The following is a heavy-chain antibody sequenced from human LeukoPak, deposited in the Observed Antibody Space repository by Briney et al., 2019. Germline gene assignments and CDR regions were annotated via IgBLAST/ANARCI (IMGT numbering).Heavy chain of an antibody. V-gene: IGHV3-21*01. CDR1: GFTFSSYS. CDR3: ARDRSGGYGSGRNAFDI. CDR2: ISSSSSYI. J-gene: IGHJ3*02. Sequence: GGSLRLSCAASGFTFSSYSMNWVRQAPGKGLEWVSSISSSSSYIYYADSVKGRFTISRDDAKNSPYLQMNSLRAEDTAVYYCARDRSGGYGSGRNAFDIWGQGTMVTVSS. D-gene: IGHD3-10*01.